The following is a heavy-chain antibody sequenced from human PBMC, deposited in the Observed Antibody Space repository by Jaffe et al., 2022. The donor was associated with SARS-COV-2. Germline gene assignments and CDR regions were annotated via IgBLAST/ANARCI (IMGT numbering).Heavy chain of an antibody. V-gene: IGHV3-74*01. J-gene: IGHJ5*02. CDR1: GFTFSSYW. D-gene: IGHD3-3*01. CDR3: ARGVTIPYYDFWSALEGYNWFDP. Sequence: EVQLVESGGGLVQPGGSLRLSCAASGFTFSSYWMHWVRQAPGKGLVWVSRINSDGSSTSYADSVKGRFTISRDNAKNTLYLQMNSLRAEDTAVYYCARGVTIPYYDFWSALEGYNWFDPWGQGTLVTVSS. CDR2: INSDGSST.